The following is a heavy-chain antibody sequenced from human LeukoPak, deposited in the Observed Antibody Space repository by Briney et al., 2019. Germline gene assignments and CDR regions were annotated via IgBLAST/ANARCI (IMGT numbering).Heavy chain of an antibody. CDR1: GFTFRNYW. CDR2: IRYDGSNK. Sequence: TGGSLRLSCAASGFTFRNYWMHWVRQAPGKGLDWVAFIRYDGSNKYYAESVKGRFTISRDSSKNMLFLQMNSLRPEDTAVYYCAGHFGAWHYFDYWGQGTLVTVSS. J-gene: IGHJ4*02. D-gene: IGHD3-3*01. CDR3: AGHFGAWHYFDY. V-gene: IGHV3-30*02.